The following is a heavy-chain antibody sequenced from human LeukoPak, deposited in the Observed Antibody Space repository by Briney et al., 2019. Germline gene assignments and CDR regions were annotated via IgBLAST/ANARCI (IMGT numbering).Heavy chain of an antibody. CDR3: AKDFGDDSSGYHYEGPFDY. D-gene: IGHD3-22*01. CDR2: ISGSGGST. CDR1: GFTFSSYA. J-gene: IGHJ4*02. V-gene: IGHV3-23*01. Sequence: PGGSLRLSCAASGFTFSSYAMSWVRQAPGKGLEWVSAISGSGGSTYYADSVKGRFTISRDNSKNTLYLRMNSLRAEDTAVYYCAKDFGDDSSGYHYEGPFDYWGQGTLVTVSS.